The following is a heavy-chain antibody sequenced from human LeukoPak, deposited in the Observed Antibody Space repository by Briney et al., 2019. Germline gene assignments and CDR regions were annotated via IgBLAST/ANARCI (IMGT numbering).Heavy chain of an antibody. CDR2: INPDGSEK. Sequence: GGSLRLSCAASGFTFSSYWMTWVRQIPGEGLEWAAIINPDGSEKYYVDSVKGRFTISRDNAKNSLYLQMNSLRAEDTALYYCAKDMGSGSGYYYSSGNYYYMDVWGKGTTVTISS. CDR1: GFTFSSYW. J-gene: IGHJ6*03. D-gene: IGHD3-10*01. V-gene: IGHV3-7*03. CDR3: AKDMGSGSGYYYSSGNYYYMDV.